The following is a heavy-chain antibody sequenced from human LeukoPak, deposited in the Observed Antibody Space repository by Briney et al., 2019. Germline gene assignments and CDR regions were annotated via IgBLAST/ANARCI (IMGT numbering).Heavy chain of an antibody. Sequence: SETLSLTCTVSGGSISSGGYYWSWIRQHPGKGLEWIGYIYYSGSTYYNPSLKSRVTISVDTSKNQFSLKLSSVTAADTAVYYCARAGYGGNPHLTTGFMDVWGKGTTVTVSS. CDR1: GGSISSGGYY. CDR3: ARAGYGGNPHLTTGFMDV. D-gene: IGHD4-23*01. V-gene: IGHV4-31*03. J-gene: IGHJ6*03. CDR2: IYYSGST.